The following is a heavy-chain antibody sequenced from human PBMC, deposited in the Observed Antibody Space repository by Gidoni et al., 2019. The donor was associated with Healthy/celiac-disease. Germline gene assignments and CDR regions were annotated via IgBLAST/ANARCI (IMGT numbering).Heavy chain of an antibody. J-gene: IGHJ6*02. V-gene: IGHV7-4-1*01. D-gene: IGHD3-3*01. CDR1: GYTFTSYA. Sequence: QVQLVQSGSELKKPGASVKVSCKASGYTFTSYAMTWVRQAPGQGLEWMGWINTNTGNPTYAQGFTGRFVFSLDTSVSTAYLQICSLKAEDTAVYYCARAPGGEDFWSGYSLAPYGMDVWGQGTTVTVSS. CDR3: ARAPGGEDFWSGYSLAPYGMDV. CDR2: INTNTGNP.